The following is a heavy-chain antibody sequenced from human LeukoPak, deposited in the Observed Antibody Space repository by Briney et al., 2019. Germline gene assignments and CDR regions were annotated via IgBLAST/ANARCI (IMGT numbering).Heavy chain of an antibody. J-gene: IGHJ4*02. CDR2: ISYDGSNK. Sequence: PGRSLRLSCAASGFTFSSYAMHWVRQAPGKGLEWVAVISYDGSNKYYADSVKGRFTISRDNSKNTLYLQMNSLRAEDTAVYYCARDDYYDSSGYSLDYWGQGILVTVSS. CDR1: GFTFSSYA. V-gene: IGHV3-30*04. D-gene: IGHD3-22*01. CDR3: ARDDYYDSSGYSLDY.